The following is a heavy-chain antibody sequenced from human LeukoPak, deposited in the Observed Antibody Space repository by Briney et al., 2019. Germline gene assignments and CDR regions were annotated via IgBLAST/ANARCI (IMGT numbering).Heavy chain of an antibody. CDR3: ARMTRHYYGSGSYPDY. J-gene: IGHJ4*02. CDR1: GFTFSSYG. D-gene: IGHD3-10*01. Sequence: PGGSPRLSCAASGFTFSSYGMHWVRQAPGKGLEWVAVIWYDGSNKYYADSVKGRFTISRDNSKNTLYLQMNSLRAEDTAVYYCARMTRHYYGSGSYPDYWGQGTLVTVSS. CDR2: IWYDGSNK. V-gene: IGHV3-33*01.